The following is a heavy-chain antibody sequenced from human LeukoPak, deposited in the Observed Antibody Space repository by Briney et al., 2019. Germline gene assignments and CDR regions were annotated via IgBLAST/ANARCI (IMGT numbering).Heavy chain of an antibody. CDR2: ISGSGDST. D-gene: IGHD3-22*01. Sequence: SGGSLRLSCAASGFTFSSYWMSWVRQAPGKGLEWVSAISGSGDSTYYADSVKGRFTISRDNSKNTLYLQMNSLRAEDTAVYYCAKGYYDSSGYYYDLGPWGQGTLVTVSS. J-gene: IGHJ5*02. V-gene: IGHV3-23*01. CDR3: AKGYYDSSGYYYDLGP. CDR1: GFTFSSYW.